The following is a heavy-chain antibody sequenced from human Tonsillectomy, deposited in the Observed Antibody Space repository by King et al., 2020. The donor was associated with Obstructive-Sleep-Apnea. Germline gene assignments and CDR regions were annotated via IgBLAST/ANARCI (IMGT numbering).Heavy chain of an antibody. CDR3: TSYCSGGSCTVFYYYAMDV. CDR1: DFTFGDYA. Sequence: VQLVESGGGLVQPGRSLRLSCTASDFTFGDYALSWFRQAPGKVLEWVGFSRSEFYGATTDYAASVKGRFTISRDDSKSIAYLQMNSLKTEATAVYYCTSYCSGGSCTVFYYYAMDVWGQGTTVTVSS. V-gene: IGHV3-49*03. CDR2: SRSEFYGATT. J-gene: IGHJ6*02. D-gene: IGHD2-15*01.